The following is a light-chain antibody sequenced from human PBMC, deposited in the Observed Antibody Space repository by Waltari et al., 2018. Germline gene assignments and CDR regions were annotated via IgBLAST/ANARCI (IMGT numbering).Light chain of an antibody. V-gene: IGKV2-28*01. CDR2: LGS. Sequence: DIVMTQSPLSLPVTPGEPASISCRSSQSLLPSNGNNYLDWILQKPGQSPQLLIYLGSNRASGVPDRFSGSGSGTDFTLKISRVEAEDVGVYYCMQALQTPITFGGGTKVEIK. CDR1: QSLLPSNGNNY. CDR3: MQALQTPIT. J-gene: IGKJ4*01.